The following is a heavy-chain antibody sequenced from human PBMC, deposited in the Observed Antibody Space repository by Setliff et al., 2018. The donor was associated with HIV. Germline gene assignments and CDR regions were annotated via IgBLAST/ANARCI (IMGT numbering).Heavy chain of an antibody. CDR3: AREIQFSATTYYYYYMDD. J-gene: IGHJ6*03. D-gene: IGHD5-18*01. CDR1: GGSIGSSSYY. Sequence: PSETLSLTCTVSGGSIGSSSYYWGWIRQPPGKGLEWIGSFHYSGSTFYNPSLKSRVTISVDTSKSQFSLKLNSVTAADTAVYYCAREIQFSATTYYYYYMDDWGRGTTVTVSS. CDR2: FHYSGST. V-gene: IGHV4-39*02.